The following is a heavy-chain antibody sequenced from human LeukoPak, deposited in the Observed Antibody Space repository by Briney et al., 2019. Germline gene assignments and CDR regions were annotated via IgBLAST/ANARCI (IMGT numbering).Heavy chain of an antibody. V-gene: IGHV3-9*01. CDR2: VSWNSGTI. D-gene: IGHD1-1*01. CDR3: AKTGTRDNDAFDI. J-gene: IGHJ3*02. CDR1: GFTFDDYA. Sequence: GGSLRLSCAASGFTFDDYAMHWVRQAPGKGLEWVSGVSWNSGTIGYADSVKGRFTIPRDNSKNTLYLQMNSLRAEDTAVYYCAKTGTRDNDAFDIWGQGTMVTVSS.